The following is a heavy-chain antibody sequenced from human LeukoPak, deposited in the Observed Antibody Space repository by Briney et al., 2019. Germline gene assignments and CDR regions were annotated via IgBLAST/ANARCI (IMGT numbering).Heavy chain of an antibody. D-gene: IGHD6-19*01. CDR2: ISAYNGNT. CDR3: ARDVSSGWYYPDY. V-gene: IGHV1-18*01. CDR1: GGTFSSYA. J-gene: IGHJ4*02. Sequence: ASVKVSCKASGGTFSSYAISWVRQAPGQGLEWMGWISAYNGNTNYAQKLQGRVTMTTDTSTSTAYMELRSLRSDDTAVYYCARDVSSGWYYPDYWGQGTLVTVSS.